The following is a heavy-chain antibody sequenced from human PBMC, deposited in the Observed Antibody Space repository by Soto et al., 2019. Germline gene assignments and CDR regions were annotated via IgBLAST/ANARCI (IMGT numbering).Heavy chain of an antibody. CDR1: GGSISGYY. CDR2: IYFNGNT. D-gene: IGHD2-8*01. V-gene: IGHV4-59*08. Sequence: PSETLSLTCAVSGGSISGYYWTWIRQPPGKGLEWIGHIYFNGNTQYNPSLKSRVTISVDTSKNQFSLKLSSVTAADTAVYYCARVWGYYFDYWGQGTLVTVSS. J-gene: IGHJ4*02. CDR3: ARVWGYYFDY.